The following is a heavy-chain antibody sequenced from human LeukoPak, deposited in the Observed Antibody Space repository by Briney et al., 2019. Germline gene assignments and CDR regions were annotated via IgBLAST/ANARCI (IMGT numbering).Heavy chain of an antibody. Sequence: YPSETLSLTCTVSGGSISSSSYYWGWIRQPPGKGLEWIGSIYYSGSTYYNPSLKSRVTISVDTSKNQFSLKLSSVTAADTAVYYCAREPDYGDDYCWGQGTLVTVSS. CDR3: AREPDYGDDYC. CDR1: GGSISSSSYY. D-gene: IGHD4-17*01. J-gene: IGHJ4*02. V-gene: IGHV4-39*07. CDR2: IYYSGST.